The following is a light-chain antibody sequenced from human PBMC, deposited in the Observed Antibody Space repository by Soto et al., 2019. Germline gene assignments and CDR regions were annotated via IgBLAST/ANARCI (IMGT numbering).Light chain of an antibody. CDR2: GNT. J-gene: IGLJ1*01. CDR3: QTYDSSLSGLYV. Sequence: QSVLPQPRSRSGAPGQRVTISCTCSSSNIGAGSDVHWYHQLPGTAPKLLIYGNTNRPSGVPDRFSGSKSGTSASLAIAGLQTEDEGDYYCQTYDSSLSGLYVFGTGTKVTVL. V-gene: IGLV1-40*01. CDR1: SSNIGAGSD.